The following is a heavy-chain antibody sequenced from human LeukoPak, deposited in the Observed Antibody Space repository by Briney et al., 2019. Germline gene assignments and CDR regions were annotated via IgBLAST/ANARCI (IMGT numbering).Heavy chain of an antibody. CDR2: ISAYNGNT. CDR1: NYTFTTHG. D-gene: IGHD6-19*01. CDR3: ARDIGWVGINPYYLDY. Sequence: ASVKVSCTASNYTFTTHGCSWLRQAPGQGLEWMGWISAYNGNTKYAQNLQGRVTMTTDKSTSTAYMELRSLRSDDTAVYYCARDIGWVGINPYYLDYGGQETLVTVSS. V-gene: IGHV1-18*01. J-gene: IGHJ4*02.